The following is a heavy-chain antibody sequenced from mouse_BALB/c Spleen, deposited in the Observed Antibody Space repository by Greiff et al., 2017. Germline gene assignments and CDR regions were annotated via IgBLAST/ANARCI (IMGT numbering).Heavy chain of an antibody. CDR2: ISSGSSTI. CDR1: GFTFSSFG. Sequence: EVQLVESGGGLVQPGGSRKLSCAASGFTFSSFGMHWVRQAPEKGLEWVAYISSGSSTIYYADTVKGRFTISRDNPKNTLFLQMTSLRSEDTAMYYCARYYGSSYDYYAMDYWGQGTSVTVSS. CDR3: ARYYGSSYDYYAMDY. D-gene: IGHD1-1*01. V-gene: IGHV5-17*02. J-gene: IGHJ4*01.